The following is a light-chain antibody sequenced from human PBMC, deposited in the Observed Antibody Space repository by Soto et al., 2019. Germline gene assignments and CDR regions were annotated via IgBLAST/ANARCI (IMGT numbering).Light chain of an antibody. J-gene: IGLJ3*02. CDR3: ISYTSSSPV. Sequence: QSALTQPASVSGSPGQSITISCTGTSSDVGGYNYVSWYQQHPGKAPKLMIYDVSNRPSGVSNRFSDSKSGNTASLTISGLQAEDEADYYCISYTSSSPVFGGGTKLTVL. CDR2: DVS. CDR1: SSDVGGYNY. V-gene: IGLV2-14*01.